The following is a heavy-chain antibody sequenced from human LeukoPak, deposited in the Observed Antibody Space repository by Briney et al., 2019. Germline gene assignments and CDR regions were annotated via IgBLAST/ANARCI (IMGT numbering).Heavy chain of an antibody. CDR2: VSAIGNGI. J-gene: IGHJ4*02. V-gene: IGHV3-23*01. CDR3: AKGHENWNQFYFDY. D-gene: IGHD1-1*01. CDR1: AFTFNNYA. Sequence: GGSLRLSCAPYAFTFNNYAMKWVRQAPGKGLEWVAGVSAIGNGIHYAGSVKGRFTVTRDKSNNTLSLQMNSLRAEDTAVYYCAKGHENWNQFYFDYWGQGTLVTVSS.